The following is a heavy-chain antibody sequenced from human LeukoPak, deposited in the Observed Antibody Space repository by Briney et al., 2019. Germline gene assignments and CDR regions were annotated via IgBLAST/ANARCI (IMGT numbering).Heavy chain of an antibody. D-gene: IGHD5-12*01. CDR2: ISYSGRT. CDR1: GGSISSYY. CDR3: ARDRGDGYDYFWDY. V-gene: IGHV4-59*01. Sequence: PSETLSLTCTVSGGSISSYYWSWIRQTPAKGLEWLGYISYSGRTHYGPSLKSRVTMSVDTSKNQFSLKMTSVTAADTAVYYCARDRGDGYDYFWDYWGQGTLVTVSS. J-gene: IGHJ4*02.